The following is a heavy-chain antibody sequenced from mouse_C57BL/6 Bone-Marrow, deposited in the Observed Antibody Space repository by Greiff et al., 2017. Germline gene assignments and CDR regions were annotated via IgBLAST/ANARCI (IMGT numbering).Heavy chain of an antibody. D-gene: IGHD1-1*01. Sequence: QVQLQQSGAELARPGASVKLSCKASGYTFTSYGISWVKQRTGQGLEWIGEIYPRSGNTYYNEKFKGQATLTADKSSSTAYMELSSLTSEDSAVYFCARCPITTVVATPYWYFDVWGTGTTVTVSS. CDR3: ARCPITTVVATPYWYFDV. J-gene: IGHJ1*03. V-gene: IGHV1-81*01. CDR2: IYPRSGNT. CDR1: GYTFTSYG.